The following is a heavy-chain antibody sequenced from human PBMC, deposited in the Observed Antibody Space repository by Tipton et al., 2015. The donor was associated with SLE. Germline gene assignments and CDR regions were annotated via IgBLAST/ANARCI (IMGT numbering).Heavy chain of an antibody. CDR3: ARGQRSSNHAFDM. Sequence: GSLRLSCAASGFIVSTNYMTWVRQAPGKGLEWVSVIYSGGSTYYADSVKGRFTISRDNSKNTLYLQMNSLRPEDTAVYYCARGQRSSNHAFDMWGQGTMVTVSS. V-gene: IGHV3-53*05. CDR2: IYSGGST. D-gene: IGHD6-13*01. J-gene: IGHJ3*02. CDR1: GFIVSTNY.